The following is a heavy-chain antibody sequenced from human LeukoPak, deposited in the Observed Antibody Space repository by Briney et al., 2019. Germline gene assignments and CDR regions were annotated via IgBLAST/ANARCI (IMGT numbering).Heavy chain of an antibody. CDR3: ARDLDTMVRGVIIGWFDP. D-gene: IGHD3-10*01. J-gene: IGHJ5*02. CDR1: GGSISSYY. V-gene: IGHV4-4*07. CDR2: IYTGGST. Sequence: PSETLSLTCTVSGGSISSYYWSWIRQPAGKGLEWIGRIYTGGSTNYNPSLKSRVTMSVDTSKNQFSLKLSSVTAADTAVYYCARDLDTMVRGVIIGWFDPWGQGTLVTVSS.